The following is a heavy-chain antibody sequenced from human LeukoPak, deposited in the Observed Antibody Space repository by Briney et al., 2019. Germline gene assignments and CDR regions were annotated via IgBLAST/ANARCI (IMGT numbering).Heavy chain of an antibody. J-gene: IGHJ4*02. Sequence: ASVKVSCKASGYTFTGYYMHWVRQAPGQGLEWMGRINPNSGGTNYAQKFQGRVTMTRDTSISTAYMELSRLRSDDTAVYYCARVYYDFWSGYSSDTFDYWGQRTLVTVSS. V-gene: IGHV1-2*06. CDR3: ARVYYDFWSGYSSDTFDY. CDR1: GYTFTGYY. D-gene: IGHD3-3*01. CDR2: INPNSGGT.